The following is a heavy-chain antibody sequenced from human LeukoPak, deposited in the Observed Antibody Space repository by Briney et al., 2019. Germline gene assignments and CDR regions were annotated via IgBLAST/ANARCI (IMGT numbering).Heavy chain of an antibody. D-gene: IGHD6-6*01. Sequence: SETLSLTCTVSGGSINRYYWGWVRQPPGKGLEWSGYIYYRGSTNYNPSLKSRVTISVDTSKNQFSLTLRSVTAADTAVYYCARLYSSSYGFDYWGQGTLVTVSS. V-gene: IGHV4-59*01. CDR2: IYYRGST. J-gene: IGHJ4*02. CDR3: ARLYSSSYGFDY. CDR1: GGSINRYY.